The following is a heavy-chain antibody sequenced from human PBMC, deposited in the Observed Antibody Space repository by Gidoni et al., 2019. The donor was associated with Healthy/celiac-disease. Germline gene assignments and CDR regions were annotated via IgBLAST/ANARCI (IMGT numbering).Heavy chain of an antibody. CDR3: ASGDSGSYYADY. V-gene: IGHV4-59*01. J-gene: IGHJ4*02. CDR2: IYSSGST. CDR1: GGSISSYY. D-gene: IGHD1-26*01. Sequence: QVQLQESGPGLVKPSETLSLTCTVSGGSISSYYWSWIRQPPGKGLEWIGYIYSSGSTNYNPALKSRVTISVDTSKNQFSLKLSAVTAADTAVYYCASGDSGSYYADYWGQGTLVTVSS.